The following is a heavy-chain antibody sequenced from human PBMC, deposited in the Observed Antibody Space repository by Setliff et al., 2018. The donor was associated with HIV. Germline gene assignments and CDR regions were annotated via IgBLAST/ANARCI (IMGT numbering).Heavy chain of an antibody. CDR2: IRYDGSNK. CDR1: GFTFSTYG. D-gene: IGHD3-22*01. CDR3: AKDMEYDTSVYYHWYFDL. J-gene: IGHJ2*01. Sequence: QTGGSLRLSCAASGFTFSTYGMHWVRQAPGKGLEWVAFIRYDGSNKYYADSVKGRFTISRDNSKNTLHLQMNSLRAEDTALYYCAKDMEYDTSVYYHWYFDLWGRGALVTVS. V-gene: IGHV3-30*02.